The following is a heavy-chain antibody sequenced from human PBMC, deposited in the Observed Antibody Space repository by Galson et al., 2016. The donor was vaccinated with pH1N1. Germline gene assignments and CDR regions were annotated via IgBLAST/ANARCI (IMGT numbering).Heavy chain of an antibody. CDR1: GFTFDDYA. V-gene: IGHV3-9*01. Sequence: SLRLSCAASGFTFDDYAMHWVRQAPGKGLEWVSGISWNSGSIGYADSVKGRFTISRDNAKNSLYLQMNSLRAEDTALYYCAKVDGYDLGYFDYWGQGTLVTVSS. CDR3: AKVDGYDLGYFDY. CDR2: ISWNSGSI. J-gene: IGHJ4*02. D-gene: IGHD5-12*01.